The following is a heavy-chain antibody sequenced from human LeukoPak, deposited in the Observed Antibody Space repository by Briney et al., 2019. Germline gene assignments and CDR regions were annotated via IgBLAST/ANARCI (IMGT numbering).Heavy chain of an antibody. V-gene: IGHV3-30*18. CDR1: GFTFSSHG. CDR2: ISYDGSNK. D-gene: IGHD2-15*01. Sequence: PGGSLRLSCAASGFTFSSHGMHWVLQAPGKGLEWVAVISYDGSNKYYADSVKGRFTISRDNSKNTLYLQMNSLRAEDTAVYYCAKDRGYCSGGSCYLGYYYGMDVWGKGTTVTVSS. J-gene: IGHJ6*04. CDR3: AKDRGYCSGGSCYLGYYYGMDV.